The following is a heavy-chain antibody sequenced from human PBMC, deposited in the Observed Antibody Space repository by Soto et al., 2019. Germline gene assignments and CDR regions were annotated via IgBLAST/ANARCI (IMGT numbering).Heavy chain of an antibody. V-gene: IGHV1-8*02. D-gene: IGHD6-25*01. CDR2: MNPSNGNT. J-gene: IGHJ4*02. Sequence: ASVKVSCKASGYTFTTYDVSWVRQASGQGLEWMGWMNPSNGNTGYAQKFQGRVTVTRNTSISTVYMELSGLRPDDTAVYYCARRKERSGPHYFDYWGQGTRVTVSS. CDR3: ARRKERSGPHYFDY. CDR1: GYTFTTYD.